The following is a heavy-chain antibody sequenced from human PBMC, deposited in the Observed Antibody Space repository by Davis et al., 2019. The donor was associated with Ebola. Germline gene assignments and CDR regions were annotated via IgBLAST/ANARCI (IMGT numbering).Heavy chain of an antibody. CDR1: GYTITGYY. CDR3: ARDSFILTGYHRGYFDS. V-gene: IGHV1-18*04. CDR2: INPHSGAT. J-gene: IGHJ4*02. Sequence: AASVKVSCKASGYTITGYYIHWVRQAPGQGLEWMGWINPHSGATNSAQKLQGRVTMTTDTSTSTAYMELRSLRSDDTAVYYCARDSFILTGYHRGYFDSWGQGILVTVSS. D-gene: IGHD3-9*01.